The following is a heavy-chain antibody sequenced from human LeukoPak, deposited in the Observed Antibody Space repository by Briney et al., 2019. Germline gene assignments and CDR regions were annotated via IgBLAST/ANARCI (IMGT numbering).Heavy chain of an antibody. Sequence: PGGSLRLSCSAFGYTFSNYAMHWVRQAPGKGLDWVAFIRYDGSDSYYTDSVKGRFTISGDDSKKTLYLQMNSLRTEDTAVYYCALLGVVIPPDTYDVWGQGTLVTVSS. CDR3: ALLGVVIPPDTYDV. V-gene: IGHV3-30*02. CDR1: GYTFSNYA. D-gene: IGHD3-3*01. CDR2: IRYDGSDS. J-gene: IGHJ3*01.